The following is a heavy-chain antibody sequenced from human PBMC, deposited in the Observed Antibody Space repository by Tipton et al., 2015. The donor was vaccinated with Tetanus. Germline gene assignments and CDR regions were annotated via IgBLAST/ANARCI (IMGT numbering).Heavy chain of an antibody. V-gene: IGHV5-51*01. CDR1: GYNFNLYW. Sequence: QSGPEVKKPGESLKISCQGSGYNFNLYWIAWVRQMPGKGLEWMGIIYPGDSDTRYSPSFQGQVTISADKSITTAYLQWSSLKASDTAMYYCARRLGPYTGDQIWHFDLWGRGTLVTVSS. CDR3: ARRLGPYTGDQIWHFDL. D-gene: IGHD7-27*01. CDR2: IYPGDSDT. J-gene: IGHJ2*01.